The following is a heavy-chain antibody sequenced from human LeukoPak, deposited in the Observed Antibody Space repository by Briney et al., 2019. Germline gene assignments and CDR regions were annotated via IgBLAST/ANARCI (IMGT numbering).Heavy chain of an antibody. CDR3: ARDRAEGKTWVEFDP. CDR1: GFIVNSYA. V-gene: IGHV3-66*02. Sequence: GGSLRLSCAASGFIVNSYAMSWVRQAPGKGLAWVSLIYSDGVTQYADSVKGRFTIPRDNSKNTLYLQMNSLRDEDTAVYFCARDRAEGKTWVEFDPWGQGTLVTVSS. CDR2: IYSDGVT. J-gene: IGHJ5*02.